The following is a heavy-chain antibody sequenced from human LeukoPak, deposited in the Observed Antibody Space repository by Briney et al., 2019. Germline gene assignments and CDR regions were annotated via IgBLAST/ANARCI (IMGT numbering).Heavy chain of an antibody. J-gene: IGHJ4*02. Sequence: SQTLSLTCAVSGGSISSGGYSWGWVRQPPGRGLEWIGYIYHSGSTYYNPSLKSRATISVDRSKNQFSLKLSSVTAADTAVYYCARGVVPAAIDYWGQGTLVTVSS. CDR2: IYHSGST. D-gene: IGHD2-2*01. V-gene: IGHV4-30-2*01. CDR3: ARGVVPAAIDY. CDR1: GGSISSGGYS.